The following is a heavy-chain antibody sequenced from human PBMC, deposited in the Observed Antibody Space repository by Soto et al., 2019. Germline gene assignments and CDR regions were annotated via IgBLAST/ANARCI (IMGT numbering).Heavy chain of an antibody. Sequence: QITLKESGLTLVKPTQPLTLTCTFSGFSLSTSGLGVGWIRQPPGKALECLALIYWDDDKRYSPSLKNRLTISKDTTKNQVVLTMTNMDPVDTGTYYCAHHLSRTVSTSVGWFDPWGQGTLVTVSS. CDR1: GFSLSTSGLG. CDR3: AHHLSRTVSTSVGWFDP. J-gene: IGHJ5*02. V-gene: IGHV2-5*02. CDR2: IYWDDDK. D-gene: IGHD1-26*01.